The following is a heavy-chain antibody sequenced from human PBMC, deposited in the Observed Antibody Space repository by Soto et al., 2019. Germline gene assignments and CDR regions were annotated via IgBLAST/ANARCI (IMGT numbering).Heavy chain of an antibody. CDR2: ISWNIGSI. CDR1: GFTFDDYA. Sequence: EVQLVESGGGLVQPGRSLRLSCAASGFTFDDYAMHWVRQAPGKGLEWVSGISWNIGSIGYADSVKGRFTISRDNAKXXXXXXXXXXXXXXXXLYYCAKAHCSSTSCYFDYWGQGTLVTVSS. D-gene: IGHD2-2*01. CDR3: AKAHCSSTSCYFDY. V-gene: IGHV3-9*01. J-gene: IGHJ4*02.